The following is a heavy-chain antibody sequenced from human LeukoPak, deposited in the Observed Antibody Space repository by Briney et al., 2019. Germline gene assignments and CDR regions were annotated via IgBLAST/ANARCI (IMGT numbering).Heavy chain of an antibody. V-gene: IGHV3-7*03. CDR1: GFTFSSYW. J-gene: IGHJ4*02. Sequence: GGSLRLSCAASGFTFSSYWMNWARQAPGKGLEWVASINHNGNVNYYVDSVKGRFTISRDNAKNSLYLQMSNLRAEDTAVYYCARGPGYSYGSGFDYWGQGTLVTVSS. D-gene: IGHD5-18*01. CDR3: ARGPGYSYGSGFDY. CDR2: INHNGNVN.